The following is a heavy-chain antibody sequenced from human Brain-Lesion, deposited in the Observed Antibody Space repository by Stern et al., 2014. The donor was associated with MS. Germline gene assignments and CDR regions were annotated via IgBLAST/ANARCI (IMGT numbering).Heavy chain of an antibody. CDR2: IYWDNDN. CDR3: AHRRPHYASWDNGDFDY. Sequence: QMTLKESGGALVTPTQTLTLTCTFSGFSLRSDGVSGGCVRQPKGQALESLGLIYWDNDNPYSPSLRSWTTLTNATSRNQVVLTMTNMYPVDTATYYCAHRRPHYASWDNGDFDYWGQRALVTVSS. D-gene: IGHD3-3*01. CDR1: GFSLRSDGVS. J-gene: IGHJ4*02. V-gene: IGHV2-5*02.